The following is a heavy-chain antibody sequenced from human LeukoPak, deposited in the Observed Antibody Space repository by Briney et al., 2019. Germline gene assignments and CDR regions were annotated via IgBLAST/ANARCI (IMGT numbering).Heavy chain of an antibody. J-gene: IGHJ4*02. D-gene: IGHD3-10*01. CDR2: IRYDGSNK. CDR1: GFTFSSYG. Sequence: GGSLRLSCAASGFTFSSYGMHWVRQAPGKGLEWLTFIRYDGSNKYYADSVQGRFSISRDNSKNTLYLQMDSLRAEDTAVYYCAKGSVRGVIPRDYWGQGTLVTVSS. V-gene: IGHV3-30*02. CDR3: AKGSVRGVIPRDY.